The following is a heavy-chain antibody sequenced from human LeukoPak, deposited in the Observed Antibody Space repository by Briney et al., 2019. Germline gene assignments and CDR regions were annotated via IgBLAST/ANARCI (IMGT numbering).Heavy chain of an antibody. Sequence: SETLSLTCTVSGGSISNYYWSWIRQSPGKGLEWIGYIYYSGSTNYNPSLKSRVTISIDTSKNQFSLKLSSVTAADTAVYYCATTPAAGTHNWFDPWGQGTLVTVSS. CDR2: IYYSGST. CDR1: GGSISNYY. J-gene: IGHJ5*02. CDR3: ATTPAAGTHNWFDP. V-gene: IGHV4-59*08. D-gene: IGHD6-13*01.